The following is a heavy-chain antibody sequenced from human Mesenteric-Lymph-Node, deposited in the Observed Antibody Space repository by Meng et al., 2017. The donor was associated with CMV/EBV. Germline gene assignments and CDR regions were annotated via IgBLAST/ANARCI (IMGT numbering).Heavy chain of an antibody. CDR1: GFTFGTYT. Sequence: GESLKISCAASGFTFGTYTMMWVRQAPGKGLEWVSYISFSSHSVYYGDSVKGRFTVSRDNAKNSLYLQMSSLRAEDTAVYYCARDLTDAHGMDVWGQGTTVTVSS. CDR2: ISFSSHSV. V-gene: IGHV3-48*04. CDR3: ARDLTDAHGMDV. J-gene: IGHJ6*02. D-gene: IGHD2-2*01.